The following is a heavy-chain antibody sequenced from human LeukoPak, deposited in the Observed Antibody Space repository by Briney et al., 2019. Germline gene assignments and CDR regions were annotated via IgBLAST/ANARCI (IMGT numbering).Heavy chain of an antibody. CDR2: ISYDGSNK. J-gene: IGHJ3*02. D-gene: IGHD2-2*03. CDR3: ARDGGGYCSSTSCSDAFDI. V-gene: IGHV3-30-3*01. CDR1: GFTFSSYA. Sequence: GGSLRLSCAASGFTFSSYAMHWVRQAPGKGLEWVAVISYDGSNKYYADSVKGRFTISRDNSKNTLYLQMNSLRAEDTAVYYCARDGGGYCSSTSCSDAFDIWGQGTMVTVSS.